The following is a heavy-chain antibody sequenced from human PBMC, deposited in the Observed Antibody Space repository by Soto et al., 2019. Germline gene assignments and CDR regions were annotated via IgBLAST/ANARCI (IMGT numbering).Heavy chain of an antibody. V-gene: IGHV1-69*01. Sequence: QVQLVQSGAEVKKPGSSVKVSCKASGGTFSSYAISWVRQAPGQGLEWMGGIIPIFGTANYAQKFQGRVTITADESTRTGYMELSILRSEDTSVYYCSRGSVPATLYYLEYWGQGTLVTDS. CDR2: IIPIFGTA. CDR3: SRGSVPATLYYLEY. CDR1: GGTFSSYA. J-gene: IGHJ4*02. D-gene: IGHD2-2*01.